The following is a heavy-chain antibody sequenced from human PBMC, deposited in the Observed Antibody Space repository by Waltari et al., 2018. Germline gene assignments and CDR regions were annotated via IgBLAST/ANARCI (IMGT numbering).Heavy chain of an antibody. CDR1: GSTFTSYA. Sequence: QVQLVQSGSELKKPGASVTVSFRPSGSTFTSYAMNWVRQAPGQGLDGMGWINTNTGNPTYAQGFTGRFVFSLDTSVSTAYLQISSLEAEDTAVYYCARGKGGMDVWGQGTTVTVSS. V-gene: IGHV7-4-1*02. CDR3: ARGKGGMDV. J-gene: IGHJ6*02. CDR2: INTNTGNP.